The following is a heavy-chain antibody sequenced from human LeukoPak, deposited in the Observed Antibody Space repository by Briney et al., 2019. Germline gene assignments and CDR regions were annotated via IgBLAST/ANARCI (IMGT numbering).Heavy chain of an antibody. Sequence: PSETLSLTCAVSGYSISSGYYWGWIRQPPGKGLEWIGSIYHSGSTYHNPSLKSRVTISVDTSKNQFSLKLSSVTAADTAVYYCARLAADYYYYMDVWGKGTTVTVSS. V-gene: IGHV4-38-2*01. CDR1: GYSISSGYY. J-gene: IGHJ6*03. CDR2: IYHSGST. CDR3: ARLAADYYYYMDV.